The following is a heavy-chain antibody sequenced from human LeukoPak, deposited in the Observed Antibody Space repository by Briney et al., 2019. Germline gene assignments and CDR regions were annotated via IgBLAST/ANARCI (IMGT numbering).Heavy chain of an antibody. D-gene: IGHD4-23*01. V-gene: IGHV3-30*02. CDR3: ARDRGKDYFGD. J-gene: IGHJ4*02. Sequence: SGGSLRLSCLTSGLTFTNHGFHWLRQAADKGLEWVAFVRNDGFDTYHSNSVKGRFSISRDDSKNTVYLQMNSLRAEDTALYYCARDRGKDYFGDWGQGTQVTVSS. CDR1: GLTFTNHG. CDR2: VRNDGFDT.